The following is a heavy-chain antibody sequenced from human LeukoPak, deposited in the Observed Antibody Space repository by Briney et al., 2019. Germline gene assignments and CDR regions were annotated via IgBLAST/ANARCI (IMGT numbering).Heavy chain of an antibody. CDR3: ARIVSIAARPGGYFDY. V-gene: IGHV1-69*13. Sequence: GASVKVSCKASGGTFSSYAISWVRQAPGQGLEWMGGIIPILGTANYAQKFQGRVTITADESTSTAYMKLSSLRSEDTAVYYCARIVSIAARPGGYFDYWGQGTLVTVSS. CDR1: GGTFSSYA. CDR2: IIPILGTA. J-gene: IGHJ4*02. D-gene: IGHD6-6*01.